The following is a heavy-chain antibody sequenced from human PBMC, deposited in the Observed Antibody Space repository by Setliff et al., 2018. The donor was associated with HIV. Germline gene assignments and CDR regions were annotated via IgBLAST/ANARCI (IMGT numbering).Heavy chain of an antibody. D-gene: IGHD1-1*01. V-gene: IGHV3-21*01. CDR1: GFTFSSYS. Sequence: GASVKVSCKTSGFTFSSYSMNWVRQTPGKGLEWVSSISSSGSYIFYADSVRGRFTISRDNAKNSLYLQMNSLRAEDTAVYYCARDAAGLERLLKNGAFDYWGQGTLVTVS. J-gene: IGHJ4*02. CDR3: ARDAAGLERLLKNGAFDY. CDR2: ISSSGSYI.